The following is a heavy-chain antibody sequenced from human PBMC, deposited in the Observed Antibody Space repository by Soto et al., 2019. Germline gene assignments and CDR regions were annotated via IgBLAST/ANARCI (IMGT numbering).Heavy chain of an antibody. CDR1: GGSVSSGNYY. CDR3: ARSMHYSDGSNYSPFDY. D-gene: IGHD3-22*01. J-gene: IGHJ4*02. V-gene: IGHV4-61*01. Sequence: QVQLQESGPGLVKPSETLSLTCTVSGGSVSSGNYYWSWIRQPPGKGLEWIGYFYYTGSTNYNPSLKSRGTISIDASNNQCSLRLSSVTAADTAVYYCARSMHYSDGSNYSPFDYWGQGTLVTVSS. CDR2: FYYTGST.